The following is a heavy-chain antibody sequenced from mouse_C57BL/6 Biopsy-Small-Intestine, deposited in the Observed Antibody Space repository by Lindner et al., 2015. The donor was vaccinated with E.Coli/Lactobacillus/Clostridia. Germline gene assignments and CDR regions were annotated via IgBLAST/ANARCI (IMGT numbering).Heavy chain of an antibody. V-gene: IGHV14-3*01. J-gene: IGHJ3*01. CDR1: GFNIEDDY. CDR2: IDPASGNT. D-gene: IGHD2-4*01. CDR3: ARSTTMITAWFAY. Sequence: VQLQESGAELVRPGASVRLSCTASGFNIEDDYMHWVKQRPEQGLEWIGRIDPASGNTKSAPKFQDKATITADTSSNTAYVQLSSLTSEDTAVYYCARSTTMITAWFAYWGQGTLVTVSA.